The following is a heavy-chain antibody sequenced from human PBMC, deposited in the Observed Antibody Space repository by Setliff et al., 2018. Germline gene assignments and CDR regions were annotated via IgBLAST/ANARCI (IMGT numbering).Heavy chain of an antibody. V-gene: IGHV1-2*04. D-gene: IGHD2-2*01. CDR2: INPNSGGT. CDR3: ARDRRCSSTSCWTDDAFDI. J-gene: IGHJ3*02. CDR1: GYTLTELS. Sequence: ASVKVSCKVSGYTLTELSRHWVRQAPGQGLEWMGWINPNSGGTNYAQKFQGWVTMTRDTSISTAYMELSRLRSDDTAVYYCARDRRCSSTSCWTDDAFDIWGQGTMVTVSS.